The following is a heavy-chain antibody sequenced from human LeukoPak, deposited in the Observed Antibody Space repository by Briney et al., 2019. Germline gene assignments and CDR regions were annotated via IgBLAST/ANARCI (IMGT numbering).Heavy chain of an antibody. J-gene: IGHJ4*02. CDR2: INHSGST. CDR1: GGSFSGYY. D-gene: IGHD3-9*01. V-gene: IGHV4-34*01. CDR3: ARLELRYFDWLSTYYFDY. Sequence: SETLCLTCAVYGGSFSGYYWSWIRQPPGKGLEWIGEINHSGSTNYNPSLKSRVTISVDTSKNQFSLKLSSVTAADTAVYYCARLELRYFDWLSTYYFDYWGQGTLVTVSS.